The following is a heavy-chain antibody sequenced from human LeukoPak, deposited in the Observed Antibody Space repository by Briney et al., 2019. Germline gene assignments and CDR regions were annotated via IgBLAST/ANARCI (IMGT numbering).Heavy chain of an antibody. Sequence: GASVKVSCKASGGTFSSYIISWVRQAPGQGLEWMGRVIPILAIAKYAQKFLGRITITADKSTSTAYMELSSLRSEDTAVYYCARDLGRLGELSLRWFDPWGQGTLVTVSS. CDR2: VIPILAIA. CDR1: GGTFSSYI. V-gene: IGHV1-69*04. J-gene: IGHJ5*02. CDR3: ARDLGRLGELSLRWFDP. D-gene: IGHD3-16*02.